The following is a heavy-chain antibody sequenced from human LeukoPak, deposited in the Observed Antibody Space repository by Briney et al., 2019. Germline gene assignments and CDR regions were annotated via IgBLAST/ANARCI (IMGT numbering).Heavy chain of an antibody. CDR2: INPNSGNT. Sequence: ASVKVSFTASGYTFTVYHMHWVRQAPGQGLEWMGRINPNSGNTNFAQKFQGRVTMTRDTSISTAYMELSRLRSDDTAVYYCARALGYGSGSYLLTIYWGQGTLVTVSS. V-gene: IGHV1-2*06. J-gene: IGHJ4*02. D-gene: IGHD3-10*01. CDR1: GYTFTVYH. CDR3: ARALGYGSGSYLLTIY.